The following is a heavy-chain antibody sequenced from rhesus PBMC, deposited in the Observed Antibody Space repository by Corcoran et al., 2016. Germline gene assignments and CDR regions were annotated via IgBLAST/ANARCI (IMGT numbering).Heavy chain of an antibody. CDR2: ISGRSGST. CDR3: ARVPPGGFTVTQYYFDY. Sequence: QVQLQESGPGLVKPSETLSLTCAVSGGSVSRRNWWSWIRQPPGKGLEWIGYISGRSGSTYYNPSLKSRVTIARDTSKNQCSLKLSSVTAVDTAVYYCARVPPGGFTVTQYYFDYWGQGVLVTVSS. D-gene: IGHD4-23*01. CDR1: GGSVSRRNW. J-gene: IGHJ4*01. V-gene: IGHV4-65*01.